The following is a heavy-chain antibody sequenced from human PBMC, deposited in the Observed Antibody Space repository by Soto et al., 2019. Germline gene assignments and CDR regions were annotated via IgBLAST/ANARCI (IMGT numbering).Heavy chain of an antibody. Sequence: GSLRLSCTGSGFPFSAYNINWVRQAPGKGLEWVSSITVGSSHIYQPNSMKGRFTIPRDDAKNSVYLQIDSLRDEDTALYYCSRSPEVGVRGAYWGQGTLVTVSS. V-gene: IGHV3-21*01. CDR1: GFPFSAYN. J-gene: IGHJ4*02. CDR3: SRSPEVGVRGAY. D-gene: IGHD3-16*01. CDR2: ITVGSSHI.